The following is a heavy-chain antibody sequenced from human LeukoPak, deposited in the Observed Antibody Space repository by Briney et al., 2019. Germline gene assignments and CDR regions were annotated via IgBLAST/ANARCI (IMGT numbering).Heavy chain of an antibody. Sequence: KPSETLSLTCTVSGDSINSYYWSWIRQPPGKGLEWLGYIYYRGSTNYNPSLKSRVTMFVDMSKNQFSLRLSSVTAADTAVYYCARHRAYSSSSPFDYWGQGTLVTVSS. D-gene: IGHD6-6*01. V-gene: IGHV4-59*08. CDR2: IYYRGST. J-gene: IGHJ4*02. CDR1: GDSINSYY. CDR3: ARHRAYSSSSPFDY.